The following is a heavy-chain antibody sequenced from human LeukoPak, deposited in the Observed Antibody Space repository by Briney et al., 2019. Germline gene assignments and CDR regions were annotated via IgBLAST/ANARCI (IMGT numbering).Heavy chain of an antibody. CDR2: IYYSGST. CDR1: GGSISSTSHY. J-gene: IGHJ4*02. D-gene: IGHD1-7*01. CDR3: ARQLRTGTSRPCDF. Sequence: PSETLSLTCTVSGGSISSTSHYWGWIRQPPGKGLEWIGSIYYSGSTYYNPSLKTRVTISVDTSKNQFSLRLSSLTAADTAVYYCARQLRTGTSRPCDFWGQGTLVTVSS. V-gene: IGHV4-39*01.